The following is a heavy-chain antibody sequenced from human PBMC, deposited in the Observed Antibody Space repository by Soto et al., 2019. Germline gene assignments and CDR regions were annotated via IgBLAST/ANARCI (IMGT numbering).Heavy chain of an antibody. CDR3: ARSQGSSTSLEIYYYYYYGMDV. J-gene: IGHJ6*02. Sequence: QVQLVQSGAEVKKPGSSVKVSCKASGGTFSSYAISWVRQAPGQGLEWMGGIIPISGTANYAQKFQGRVKIKEDESTSTAYMELSSLRSEDTAVYYCARSQGSSTSLEIYYYYYYGMDVWGQGTTVTVSS. V-gene: IGHV1-69*01. D-gene: IGHD2-2*01. CDR1: GGTFSSYA. CDR2: IIPISGTA.